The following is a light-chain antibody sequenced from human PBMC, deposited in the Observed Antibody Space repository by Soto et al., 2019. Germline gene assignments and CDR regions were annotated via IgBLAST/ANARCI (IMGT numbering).Light chain of an antibody. CDR3: QQSDSTLFT. V-gene: IGKV1-39*01. J-gene: IGKJ3*01. CDR1: QSINRY. CDR2: AAS. Sequence: DIQMTQSPSSLSASVGDRVTITCRASQSINRYLNWYQQKPGKAPKLLIYAASSLQSGVPSRFSGSGSGTDFTLTISSLQPEYFATYYCQQSDSTLFTFGPGTKVDIK.